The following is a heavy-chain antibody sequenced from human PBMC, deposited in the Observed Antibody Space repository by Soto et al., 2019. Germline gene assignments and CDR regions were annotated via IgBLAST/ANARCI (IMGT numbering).Heavy chain of an antibody. J-gene: IGHJ3*02. V-gene: IGHV1-58*01. CDR2: IVVGSGNT. CDR3: AADVQLWANAFDI. D-gene: IGHD5-18*01. Sequence: GASGKVSCKASGLTFTSSAVQWVRQARGQRLEWIGWIVVGSGNTNYAQKFQERVTITRDMSTSTAYMELSSLRSEDTAVYYCAADVQLWANAFDIWGQGTMVTVSS. CDR1: GLTFTSSA.